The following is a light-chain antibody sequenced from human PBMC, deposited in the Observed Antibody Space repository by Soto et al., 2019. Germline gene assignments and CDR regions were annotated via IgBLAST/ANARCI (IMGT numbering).Light chain of an antibody. V-gene: IGLV2-14*01. CDR1: SSDIGIYNY. CDR2: DVN. J-gene: IGLJ2*01. Sequence: QSVLTQPASVSGSPGQSITISCTGTSSDIGIYNYVSWYQQHPGKAPKLMIYDVNNRPSGVSNRFSGSKSGNTASLTISGLQPEDEADYYCSSFTSSSTLLFGGGTKLTVL. CDR3: SSFTSSSTLL.